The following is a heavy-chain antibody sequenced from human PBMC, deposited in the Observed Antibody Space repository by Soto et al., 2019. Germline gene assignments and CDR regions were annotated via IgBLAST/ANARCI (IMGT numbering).Heavy chain of an antibody. D-gene: IGHD2-15*01. J-gene: IGHJ6*02. V-gene: IGHV5-51*01. CDR3: ARLGCSGAYCYSWPFNYGVDV. CDR2: IYPGDSDT. CDR1: GYSFTSYW. Sequence: LGESLKISCKGSGYSFTSYWIGWVRQMPGKGLEWMGIIYPGDSDTRYSPSFQGQVTISADKSISTAYLQWSSLKASDTAMYYCARLGCSGAYCYSWPFNYGVDVWGQGATVTVSS.